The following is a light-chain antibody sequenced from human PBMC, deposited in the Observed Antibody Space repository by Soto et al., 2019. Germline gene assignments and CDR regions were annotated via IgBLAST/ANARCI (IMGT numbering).Light chain of an antibody. CDR2: AAS. CDR1: QYISSW. J-gene: IGKJ2*01. CDR3: QQANSFPYT. Sequence: DIQMTQSPSSVYASVGDRVTITCRASQYISSWLAWYQQKPGKAPKLLIYAASSLQSGVPSRFSGGGSGTAFTLTISSLQPEDCATYYCQQANSFPYTFGQGTKLEIK. V-gene: IGKV1-12*01.